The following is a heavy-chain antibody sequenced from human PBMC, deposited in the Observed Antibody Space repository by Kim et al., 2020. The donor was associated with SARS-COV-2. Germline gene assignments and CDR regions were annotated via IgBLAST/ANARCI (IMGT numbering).Heavy chain of an antibody. CDR2: INAGNGNT. J-gene: IGHJ3*02. V-gene: IGHV1-3*01. CDR1: GYTFTSYA. D-gene: IGHD3-3*01. Sequence: ASVKVSCKASGYTFTSYAMHWVRQAPGQRLEWMGWINAGNGNTKYSQKFQGRVTITRDTSASIAYMELSSLRSEDTAVYYCARDQGRGDYDFWSGYSPEDAFDIWGQGTMVTVSS. CDR3: ARDQGRGDYDFWSGYSPEDAFDI.